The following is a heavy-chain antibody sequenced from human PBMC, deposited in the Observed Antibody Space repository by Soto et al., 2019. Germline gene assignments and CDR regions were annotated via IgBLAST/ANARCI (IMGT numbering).Heavy chain of an antibody. CDR1: GSTFSSDV. V-gene: IGHV3-23*01. CDR2: ISGGTT. Sequence: EVQLLESGGGLVQPGGSLRLSCVASGSTFSSDVMSWVRQAPGKGLEWVSGISGGTTYYADSVQGRFTISRDDFKNTLFLQMNSLRAEDAAVYRCATRDRVTCGSSHFYGTDVWGQGTTVTDSS. J-gene: IGHJ6*02. D-gene: IGHD1-26*01. CDR3: ATRDRVTCGSSHFYGTDV.